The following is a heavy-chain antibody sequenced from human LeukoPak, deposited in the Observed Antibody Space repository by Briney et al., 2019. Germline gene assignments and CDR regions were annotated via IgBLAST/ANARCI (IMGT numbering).Heavy chain of an antibody. V-gene: IGHV4-39*07. CDR1: GGSISSSSYY. CDR3: ARWVYGDYGGEGLIAFDI. D-gene: IGHD4-17*01. CDR2: IYYSGST. Sequence: SETLSLTCTVSGGSISSSSYYWGWIRQPPGKGLEWIGSIYYSGSTYYNPSLKSRVTISVDTSKNQFSLKLSSVTAADTAVYYCARWVYGDYGGEGLIAFDIWGQGTMVTVSS. J-gene: IGHJ3*02.